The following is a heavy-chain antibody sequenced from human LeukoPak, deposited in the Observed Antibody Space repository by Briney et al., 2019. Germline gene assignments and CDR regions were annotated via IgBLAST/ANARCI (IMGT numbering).Heavy chain of an antibody. CDR1: GFTLSSYW. D-gene: IGHD6-19*01. V-gene: IGHV3-7*03. CDR2: IEDDGSEK. CDR3: ARDPYSSGWFDY. Sequence: PGGSLRLSCAASGFTLSSYWMTWVRQAPGKGLEWVADIEDDGSEKYYVDSVEGRFTISRDNAKNSLYLQMNSLRAEDTAVYYCARDPYSSGWFDYWGQGTLVTVSS. J-gene: IGHJ4*02.